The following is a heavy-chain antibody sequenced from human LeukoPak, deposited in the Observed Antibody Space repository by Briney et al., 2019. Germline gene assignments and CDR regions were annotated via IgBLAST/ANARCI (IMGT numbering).Heavy chain of an antibody. J-gene: IGHJ4*02. V-gene: IGHV3-21*01. D-gene: IGHD3-22*01. Sequence: GGSLRLSCAASGFTFSSYSMNCVRQAPGKGLEWVSSISSSSSYIYYADSVKGRFTISRDNAKNSLYLQMNSLRAEDTAVYYCARSPHYYDSSGYGYWGQGTLVTVSS. CDR3: ARSPHYYDSSGYGY. CDR2: ISSSSSYI. CDR1: GFTFSSYS.